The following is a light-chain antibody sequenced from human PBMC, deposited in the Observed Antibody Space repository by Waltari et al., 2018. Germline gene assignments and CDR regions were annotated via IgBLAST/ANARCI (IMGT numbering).Light chain of an antibody. CDR3: QEYDSLPIT. CDR2: KAS. Sequence: TCRASQYVKNNLAWFQQKPGKAPKLLIHKASRLESGVPSRFSGSGFGTEFILSISSLQPDDFATYYCQEYDSLPITFGGGTKVEIK. J-gene: IGKJ4*01. V-gene: IGKV1-5*03. CDR1: QYVKNN.